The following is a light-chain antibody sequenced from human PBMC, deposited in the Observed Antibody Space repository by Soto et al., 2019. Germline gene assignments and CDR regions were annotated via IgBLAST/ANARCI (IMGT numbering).Light chain of an antibody. V-gene: IGLV6-57*01. CDR1: SGSIASNY. CDR2: EDN. CDR3: QSYESSVQI. J-gene: IGLJ2*01. Sequence: NFMPTQPHSMSESPGKTVTISCTRSSGSIASNYVQWYQQRPGSSPTTVIYEDNQRPSGVPDRFSGSIDSSSNSASLTISGLKTEDEADYYCQSYESSVQIFGGGTKVTVL.